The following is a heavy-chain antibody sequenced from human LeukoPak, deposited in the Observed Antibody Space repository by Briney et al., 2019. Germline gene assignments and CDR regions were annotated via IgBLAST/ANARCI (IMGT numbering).Heavy chain of an antibody. CDR1: GFTFSSYV. Sequence: GGSLRLSCAASGFTFSSYVMSWVRQAPGKGLEWVSGISGSGGSTYYADSVKGRFTISRDNSKNTLYLQMNSLRAEDTAVYYCAKQGVRGINWFDPWGQGTLVTVSS. J-gene: IGHJ5*02. D-gene: IGHD3-10*01. CDR3: AKQGVRGINWFDP. CDR2: ISGSGGST. V-gene: IGHV3-23*01.